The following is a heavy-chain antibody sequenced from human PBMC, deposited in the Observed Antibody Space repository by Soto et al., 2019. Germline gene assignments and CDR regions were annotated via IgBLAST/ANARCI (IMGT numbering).Heavy chain of an antibody. CDR3: ARANYDILTGNSVPSYYYYTVWTS. CDR1: GYTFTSYA. J-gene: IGHJ6*02. D-gene: IGHD3-9*01. V-gene: IGHV1-3*01. CDR2: INAGNGNT. Sequence: ASVKVSCKASGYTFTSYAMHWVRQAPGQRLEWMGWINAGNGNTKYSQKFQGRVTITRDTSASTAYMELSSLRSEDTAVYYCARANYDILTGNSVPSYYYYTVWTSGAKGPRSPSP.